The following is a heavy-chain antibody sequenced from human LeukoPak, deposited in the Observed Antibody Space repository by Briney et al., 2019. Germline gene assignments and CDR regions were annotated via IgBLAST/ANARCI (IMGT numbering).Heavy chain of an antibody. Sequence: PGASLRLSCAASGFTFSNYAMSWVRQAPGKGLEWVSAIVGSGASTYYADSVKGRFTISRDNSKNTLYLQMNSLRAEDTALYYCAKWEDYDVLTGYYDSDYWGQGTLVTVSS. CDR3: AKWEDYDVLTGYYDSDY. CDR1: GFTFSNYA. CDR2: IVGSGAST. V-gene: IGHV3-23*01. D-gene: IGHD3-9*01. J-gene: IGHJ4*02.